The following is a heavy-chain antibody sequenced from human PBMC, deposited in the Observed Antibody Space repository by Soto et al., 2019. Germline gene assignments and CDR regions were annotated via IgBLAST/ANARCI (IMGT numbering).Heavy chain of an antibody. J-gene: IGHJ3*02. D-gene: IGHD1-26*01. CDR3: AKEPRYSGSYSAFDI. V-gene: IGHV1-24*01. CDR1: GYTLTELS. CDR2: FDPEDGET. Sequence: GASVKVSCTVSGYTLTELSMHWVRQAPVKGHEWMGGFDPEDGETIYAQKFQGRVTMTEDTSTDTAYMELSSLRSEDTAVYYCAKEPRYSGSYSAFDIWGQGTMV.